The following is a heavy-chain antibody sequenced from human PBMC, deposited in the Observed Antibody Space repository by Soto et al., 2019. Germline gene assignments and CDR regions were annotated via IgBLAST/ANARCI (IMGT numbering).Heavy chain of an antibody. V-gene: IGHV5-10-1*01. J-gene: IGHJ6*02. CDR1: GYSFTSYW. D-gene: IGHD3-22*01. CDR2: IDPSDSYT. CDR3: AISCYDSSGYIKYYYYGMDV. Sequence: PGEALKISCKGSGYSFTSYWISWVRQMPGKGLEWMGRIDPSDSYTNYSPSFQGHVTISADKSISTAYLQWSSLKASDTAMYYCAISCYDSSGYIKYYYYGMDVWGQGTTVTVSS.